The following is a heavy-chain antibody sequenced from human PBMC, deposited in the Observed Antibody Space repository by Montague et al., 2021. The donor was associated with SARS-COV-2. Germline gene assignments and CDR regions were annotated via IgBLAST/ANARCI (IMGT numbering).Heavy chain of an antibody. Sequence: SETLSLTCTVSGGSISSSGYYWGWIRQPPGKGLEWIGSIYYSGNTYYSPSLQSRVTISVDTSKNQFSLRLNSMTAADTVVYYCARLPPYRFNSNGHYYNAVDIWGQGTMVTVSS. J-gene: IGHJ3*02. D-gene: IGHD3-22*01. CDR3: ARLPPYRFNSNGHYYNAVDI. CDR2: IYYSGNT. CDR1: GGSISSSGYY. V-gene: IGHV4-39*01.